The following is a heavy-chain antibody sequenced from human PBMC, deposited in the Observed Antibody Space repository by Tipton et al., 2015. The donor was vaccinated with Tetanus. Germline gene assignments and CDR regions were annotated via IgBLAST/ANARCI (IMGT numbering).Heavy chain of an antibody. V-gene: IGHV4-59*01. D-gene: IGHD6-13*01. J-gene: IGHJ6*03. CDR1: GGSISSYY. CDR2: IYYSGST. CDR3: ARSEQQLVRGYYYYYMDV. Sequence: TLSLTCTVSGGSISSYYWSWIRQPPGKGLEWIGYIYYSGSTNYNPSLKSRVTISVDTSKNQFSLKLSSVTAADTAVYYCARSEQQLVRGYYYYYMDVWGKGPTVTVSS.